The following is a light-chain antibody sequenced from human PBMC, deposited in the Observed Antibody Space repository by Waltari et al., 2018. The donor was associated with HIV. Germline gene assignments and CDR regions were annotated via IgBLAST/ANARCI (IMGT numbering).Light chain of an antibody. CDR2: DVI. CDR1: SSDVGGYNY. CDR3: SSHAGSKVV. V-gene: IGLV2-8*01. J-gene: IGLJ2*01. Sequence: QSALTQPPSASGSPGQSVTLSCTGTSSDVGGYNYVSWHQQHPGKAPKLMINDVITRPSGVPDRFSGSESGNTASLTVSGPQPEDEADYYCSSHAGSKVVFGGGTRLTVL.